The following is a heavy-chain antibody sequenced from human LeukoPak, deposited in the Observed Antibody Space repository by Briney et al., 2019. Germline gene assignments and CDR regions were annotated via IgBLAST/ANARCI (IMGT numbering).Heavy chain of an antibody. J-gene: IGHJ4*02. CDR3: AREVRNYYGSGSSLDY. D-gene: IGHD3-10*01. CDR2: IYHSGST. V-gene: IGHV4-30-2*01. CDR1: GGSISSGGYY. Sequence: SGTLSLTCTVSGGSISSGGYYWSWIRQPPGKGLEWIGYIYHSGSTYYNPSLKSRVTISVDRSKNQFSLKLSSVTAADTAVYYCAREVRNYYGSGSSLDYWGQGTLVTVSS.